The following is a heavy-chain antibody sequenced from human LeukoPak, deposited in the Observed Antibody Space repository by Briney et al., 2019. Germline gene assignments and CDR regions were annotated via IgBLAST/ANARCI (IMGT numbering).Heavy chain of an antibody. CDR1: GGSISSGSYY. D-gene: IGHD6-19*01. V-gene: IGHV4-61*02. J-gene: IGHJ4*02. CDR3: ARDYSSGLRDY. CDR2: IYTSGST. Sequence: TLSLTCTVSGGSISSGSYYWSWIRQPAGKGLEWIGRIYTSGSTNYNPSLKSRVTISVDTSKNQFSLKLSSVTAADTAVYYCARDYSSGLRDYWGQGTLVTVSS.